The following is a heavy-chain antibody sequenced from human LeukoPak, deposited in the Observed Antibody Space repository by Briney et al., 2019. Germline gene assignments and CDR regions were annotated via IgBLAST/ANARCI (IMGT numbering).Heavy chain of an antibody. V-gene: IGHV3-30*03. J-gene: IGHJ6*03. CDR1: GFTFSNYA. CDR3: ARSNYDFSYYYYMDV. D-gene: IGHD3-3*01. Sequence: PGRSLRLSCAASGFTFSNYAMNWVRQAPGKGLEWVAVVSNDGTTKYYGDSVKGRFLISRDNSKNTLWLQMNSLRAEDTAVYYCARSNYDFSYYYYMDVWGKGTTVTVSS. CDR2: VSNDGTTK.